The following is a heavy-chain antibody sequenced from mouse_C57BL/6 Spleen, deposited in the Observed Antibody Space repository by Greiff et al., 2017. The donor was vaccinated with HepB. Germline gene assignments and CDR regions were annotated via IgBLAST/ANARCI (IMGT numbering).Heavy chain of an antibody. V-gene: IGHV1-47*01. Sequence: QVHVKQSGAELVKPGASVKMSCKASGYTFTTYPIEWMKQNHGKSLEWIGNFHPYNDDTKYNEKFKGKATLTVEKSSSTVYLELSRLTSDDSAVYYCARLLYDGYYYYFDYWGQGTTLTVSS. CDR2: FHPYNDDT. J-gene: IGHJ2*01. D-gene: IGHD2-3*01. CDR1: GYTFTTYP. CDR3: ARLLYDGYYYYFDY.